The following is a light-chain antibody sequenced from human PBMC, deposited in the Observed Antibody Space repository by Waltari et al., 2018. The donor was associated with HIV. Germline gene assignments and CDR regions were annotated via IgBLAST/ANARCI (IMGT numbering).Light chain of an antibody. V-gene: IGLV1-51*01. CDR2: DTE. CDR1: SFNIGRNS. CDR3: GTWDSNLNSGV. Sequence: QSVLTQPPSVSAAPGQKVIISCSGSSFNIGRNSVSWYQQLPVTAPKLRIYDTEKRPSGPPDRFSGSRSGTSATLGITGLQTGDEADYYCGTWDSNLNSGVFGGGTELTVL. J-gene: IGLJ2*01.